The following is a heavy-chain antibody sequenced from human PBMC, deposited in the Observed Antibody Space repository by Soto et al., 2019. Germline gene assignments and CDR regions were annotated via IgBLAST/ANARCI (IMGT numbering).Heavy chain of an antibody. CDR3: AKDGQYRTDGFDV. Sequence: EAQLLESGGDWAQPGGSLRLSCAASGFTFSSHGMSWVRQAPGKGLXXIAGLSRGGGTTYYADSVKGRFTISRDNSKNTLDLIMNSLKVEDTALYYCAKDGQYRTDGFDVWGQGTMVTVSS. CDR1: GFTFSSHG. D-gene: IGHD6-6*01. J-gene: IGHJ3*01. V-gene: IGHV3-23*01. CDR2: LSRGGGTT.